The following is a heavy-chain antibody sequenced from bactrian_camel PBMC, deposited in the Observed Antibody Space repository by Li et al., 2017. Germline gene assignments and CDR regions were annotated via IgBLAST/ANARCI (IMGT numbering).Heavy chain of an antibody. CDR1: GVDYSTFC. CDR2: IDTQDVP. Sequence: VQLVESGGAPVEAGGSLTLSCVVSGVDYSTFCMAWFRQAPGKEREEVAAIDTQDVPSYTDSVKGRFTISKDNTNNTLWLQMNNLKPEDTAMYYSAATTDCYPSPEYNYWGQGTQVTVS. V-gene: IGHV3S1*01. D-gene: IGHD5*01. J-gene: IGHJ4*01. CDR3: AATTDCYPSPEYNY.